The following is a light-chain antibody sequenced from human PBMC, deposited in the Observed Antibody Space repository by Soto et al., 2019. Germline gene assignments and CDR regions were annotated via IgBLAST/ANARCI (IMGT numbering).Light chain of an antibody. CDR1: QSLGGG. V-gene: IGKV3-15*01. CDR3: QRYNNWPLT. Sequence: IVMTQSPATLSVSPGERATLSCRASQSLGGGLAWYQQKPGQAPRLLIYGASTRVTGIPARFSGSGSGTEFTLTISSLQSEDFAVYYCQRYNNWPLTFGGGTKVDIK. J-gene: IGKJ4*01. CDR2: GAS.